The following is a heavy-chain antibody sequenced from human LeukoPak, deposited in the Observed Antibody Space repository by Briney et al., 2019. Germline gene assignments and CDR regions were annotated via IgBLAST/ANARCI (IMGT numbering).Heavy chain of an antibody. V-gene: IGHV3-21*01. J-gene: IGHJ4*02. Sequence: GGSLRLSCAASGFTFSSYSMNWVRQAPGKGLEWVSSISSSSSYIYYADSVKGRFTISRDNAKNSLYLQMNSLRAEDTAVYYCAIVGVIAAAGMESAQRQIDYWGQGTLVTVSS. CDR2: ISSSSSYI. CDR3: AIVGVIAAAGMESAQRQIDY. CDR1: GFTFSSYS. D-gene: IGHD6-13*01.